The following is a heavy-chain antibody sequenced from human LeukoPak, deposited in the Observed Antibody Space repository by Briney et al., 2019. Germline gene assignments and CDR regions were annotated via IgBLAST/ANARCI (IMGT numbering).Heavy chain of an antibody. CDR1: GGSINRFY. D-gene: IGHD2-15*01. CDR3: ARFPGSAEYRHYYYMDV. J-gene: IGHJ6*03. Sequence: SETLSLTYTVSGGSINRFYWSWIRQSAGKGLEWIGRIYTTGGTNYNPSFYSRVTMSVDTSKNQFSLKLTSVTAADTAVYYCARFPGSAEYRHYYYMDVWGKGTTVTVSS. V-gene: IGHV4-4*07. CDR2: IYTTGGT.